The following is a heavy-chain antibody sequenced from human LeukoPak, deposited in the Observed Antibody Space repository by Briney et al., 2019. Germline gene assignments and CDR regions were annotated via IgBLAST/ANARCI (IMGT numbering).Heavy chain of an antibody. Sequence: GGSLRLSCAASGFTFSSYAMHWVRQAPGKRLEWVAVISYDGSNKYYADSVKGRFTISRDNSKNTLYLQMNSLRAEDTAVYYCASGYSSSSSYWGQGTLVTVSS. V-gene: IGHV3-30-3*01. D-gene: IGHD6-6*01. CDR2: ISYDGSNK. J-gene: IGHJ4*02. CDR3: ASGYSSSSSY. CDR1: GFTFSSYA.